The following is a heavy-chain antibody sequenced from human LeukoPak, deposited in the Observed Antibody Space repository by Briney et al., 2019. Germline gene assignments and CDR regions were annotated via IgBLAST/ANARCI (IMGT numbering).Heavy chain of an antibody. CDR1: GGSISSGSYY. Sequence: SETLSLTCTVSGGSISSGSYYWSWIRQPAGKGLEWIGRIYTSGSTNYNPSLESRVTISIDTSKNQFSLKLSSVTAADTAVYYCARQVQLWQFDYWGQGTLVTVSS. D-gene: IGHD5-18*01. CDR2: IYTSGST. CDR3: ARQVQLWQFDY. J-gene: IGHJ4*02. V-gene: IGHV4-61*02.